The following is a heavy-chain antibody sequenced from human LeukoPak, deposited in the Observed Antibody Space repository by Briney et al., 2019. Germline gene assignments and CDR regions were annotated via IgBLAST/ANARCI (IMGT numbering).Heavy chain of an antibody. CDR1: GGTFSSYA. J-gene: IGHJ6*02. V-gene: IGHV1-69*05. Sequence: SVKVSCKASGGTFSSYAISWVRQAPGQGLEWMGGIIPIFGTANYAQKFQGRVTITTDESTSTAYMELSSLRSEDTAVYYCARGQGLRYFDWLLSPAYYYYYGMDVWGQGTTVTVSS. D-gene: IGHD3-9*01. CDR2: IIPIFGTA. CDR3: ARGQGLRYFDWLLSPAYYYYYGMDV.